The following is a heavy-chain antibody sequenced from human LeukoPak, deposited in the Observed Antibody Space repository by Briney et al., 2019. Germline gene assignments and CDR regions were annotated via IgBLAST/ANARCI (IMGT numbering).Heavy chain of an antibody. Sequence: GGSLRLSCAASGFTFSGYSMNWVRQAPGKGLEWVSYISSSSSTIYYADSVKGRFTTSRDNAKNSLYLQMNSLRAEDTAVYYCARLSGSGYDYWGQGTLVTVSS. CDR2: ISSSSSTI. CDR3: ARLSGSGYDY. V-gene: IGHV3-48*01. D-gene: IGHD3-3*01. J-gene: IGHJ4*02. CDR1: GFTFSGYS.